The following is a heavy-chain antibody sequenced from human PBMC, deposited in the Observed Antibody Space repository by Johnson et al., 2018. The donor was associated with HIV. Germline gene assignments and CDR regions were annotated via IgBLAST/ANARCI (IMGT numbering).Heavy chain of an antibody. Sequence: VQLVESGGGLVQPGRSLRLSCAASGFTFDDYAMHWVRQAPGKGLEWVSRISWNSGNIGYADSVKGRFTISRDNAKNSLYLQMNSLRAEDTALYYCANEPSLSGSYRIPLFDIWGQGTMVTVSS. J-gene: IGHJ3*02. D-gene: IGHD1-26*01. CDR2: ISWNSGNI. CDR3: ANEPSLSGSYRIPLFDI. V-gene: IGHV3-9*01. CDR1: GFTFDDYA.